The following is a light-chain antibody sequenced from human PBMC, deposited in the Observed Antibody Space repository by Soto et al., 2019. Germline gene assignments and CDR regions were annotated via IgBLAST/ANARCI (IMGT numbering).Light chain of an antibody. Sequence: QSALTQPASVSGSPGQSITISCSGTSSDVGGYNYVSWYQHPPGKAPKLIIYDVSNRPSGVSYRFSGSKSGNTASLTISGLQPEDEAEYYCSSYTTSNTRQIVFGTGTKVTVL. CDR3: SSYTTSNTRQIV. J-gene: IGLJ1*01. CDR1: SSDVGGYNY. V-gene: IGLV2-14*03. CDR2: DVS.